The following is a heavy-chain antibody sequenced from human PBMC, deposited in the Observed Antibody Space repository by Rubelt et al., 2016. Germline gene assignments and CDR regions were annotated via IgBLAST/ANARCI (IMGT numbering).Heavy chain of an antibody. CDR2: VYYSGST. V-gene: IGHV4-59*01. J-gene: IGHJ6*02. Sequence: QVQLQESSPGPVKPSETLSLTCSVSGGSISSYYWSWIRQPPGKGLEWIGDVYYSGSTNYNPSLKSRVTISVDTSKNQFSLNLTSVTAADTAVYYCARAYSSSWYYYGMDVWGQGTTVTVSS. D-gene: IGHD6-13*01. CDR3: ARAYSSSWYYYGMDV. CDR1: GGSISSYY.